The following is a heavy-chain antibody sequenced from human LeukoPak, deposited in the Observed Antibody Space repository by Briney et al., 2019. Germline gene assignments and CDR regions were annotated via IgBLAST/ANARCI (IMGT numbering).Heavy chain of an antibody. V-gene: IGHV6-1*01. J-gene: IGHJ6*03. CDR1: GESVSSNSAA. CDR3: ARGWWNYWSGYYYYMDV. CDR2: TYYRSKWYY. D-gene: IGHD1-7*01. Sequence: SQTLSLTCAISGESVSSNSAAWTCIRQSPSRGLEWLRRTYYRSKWYYDYAVSVKSRITINPDTSKNQFSLQLNSVTPDDTAVYYCARGWWNYWSGYYYYMDVWGKGTTVTVSS.